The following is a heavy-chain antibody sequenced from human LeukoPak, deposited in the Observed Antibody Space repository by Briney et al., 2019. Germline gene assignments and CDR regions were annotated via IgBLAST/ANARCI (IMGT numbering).Heavy chain of an antibody. V-gene: IGHV4-31*03. CDR3: ARWAVRGVVNFDY. J-gene: IGHJ4*02. D-gene: IGHD3-10*01. CDR2: VYHSGTT. CDR1: GGARGWGGDF. Sequence: RVSGGARGWGGDFGGSINKNPGIGLEWIGHVYHSGTTNYNPSLKSRVTISADTSKHQFSLKLNSVTAADTAVYFCARWAVRGVVNFDYWGQGIRVTVSS.